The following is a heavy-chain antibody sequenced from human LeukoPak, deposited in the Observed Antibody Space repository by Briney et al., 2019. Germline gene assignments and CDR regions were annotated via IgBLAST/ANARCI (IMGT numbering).Heavy chain of an antibody. J-gene: IGHJ6*02. Sequence: ASVKVSCKASGYTFTSYGISWVRQAPGQGLEWMGWISAYNGNTNYAQKLQGRVTMTTDTSASTAYMELRSLRSDDTAVYYCARSLDGYNYDYYYYGMDVWGQGTTVTVSS. D-gene: IGHD5-24*01. V-gene: IGHV1-18*01. CDR2: ISAYNGNT. CDR1: GYTFTSYG. CDR3: ARSLDGYNYDYYYYGMDV.